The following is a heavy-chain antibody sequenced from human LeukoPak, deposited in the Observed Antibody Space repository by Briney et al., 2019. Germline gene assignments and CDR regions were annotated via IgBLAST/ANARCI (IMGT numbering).Heavy chain of an antibody. D-gene: IGHD4-23*01. Sequence: SETLSLTCTVSGYSISSGYYWGWIRQPPGKGLEWIGSIYHSGSTYYNPSLKSRVTISVDTSKNQFSLKLSSVTAADTAVYYCARDRLRWYTPLAFDIWGQGTMVTVSS. V-gene: IGHV4-38-2*02. CDR3: ARDRLRWYTPLAFDI. CDR1: GYSISSGYY. J-gene: IGHJ3*02. CDR2: IYHSGST.